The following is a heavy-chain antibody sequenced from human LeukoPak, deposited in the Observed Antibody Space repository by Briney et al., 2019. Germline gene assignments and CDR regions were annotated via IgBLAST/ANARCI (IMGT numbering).Heavy chain of an antibody. J-gene: IGHJ4*02. D-gene: IGHD3-3*01. CDR3: ARLMYYDFWSGSLPGHFDY. Sequence: SETLSLTCTVSGGSISSGDYYWSWIRQPPGKGLEWIGYTYYSGSTYYNPSLKSRVTISVDTSKNQFSLKLSSVTAADTAVYYCARLMYYDFWSGSLPGHFDYWGQGTLVTVSS. V-gene: IGHV4-30-4*01. CDR2: TYYSGST. CDR1: GGSISSGDYY.